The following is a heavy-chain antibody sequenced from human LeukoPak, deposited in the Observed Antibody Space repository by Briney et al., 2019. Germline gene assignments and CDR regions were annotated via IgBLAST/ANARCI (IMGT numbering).Heavy chain of an antibody. D-gene: IGHD4-17*01. CDR2: INHSGST. CDR1: GGSFSGYY. Sequence: PSETLSLTCAVYGGSFSGYYWSWIRQPPGKGLEWIGEINHSGSTNYNPSLKSRVTISVDTSKNQFSLKLSSVTAADTAMYYCAGVYHPPPTVTTEDRFYYFDYWGQGTLVTVSS. V-gene: IGHV4-34*01. J-gene: IGHJ4*02. CDR3: AGVYHPPPTVTTEDRFYYFDY.